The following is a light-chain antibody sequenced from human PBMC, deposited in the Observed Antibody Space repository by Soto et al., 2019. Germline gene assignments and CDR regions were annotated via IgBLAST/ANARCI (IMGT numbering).Light chain of an antibody. CDR2: KES. CDR3: QQTRAYPST. CDR1: QSISTW. V-gene: IGKV1-5*03. J-gene: IGKJ4*01. Sequence: QMTQPPSTLSASVGDRVTITCRASQSISTWLAWYQQETGKAPKLLIHKESSLQSGVPSRLSGSGSGTDLNLTITRLQAEDFATYYCQQTRAYPSTCGGGTKVDIK.